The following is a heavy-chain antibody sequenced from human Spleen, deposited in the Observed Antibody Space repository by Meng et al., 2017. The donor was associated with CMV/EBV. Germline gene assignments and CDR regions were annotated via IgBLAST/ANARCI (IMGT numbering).Heavy chain of an antibody. J-gene: IGHJ6*02. CDR1: GFTFSSYA. V-gene: IGHV3-30-3*01. D-gene: IGHD3-22*01. CDR3: ASWPATHSSGYYGGGMDV. CDR2: ISYDGSNK. Sequence: GGSLRLSCAASGFTFSSYAMHWVRQAPGKGLEWVAVISYDGSNKYYADSVKGRFTISRDNSKNTLYLQMNSLRAEDTAVYYCASWPATHSSGYYGGGMDVWGQGTTVTVSS.